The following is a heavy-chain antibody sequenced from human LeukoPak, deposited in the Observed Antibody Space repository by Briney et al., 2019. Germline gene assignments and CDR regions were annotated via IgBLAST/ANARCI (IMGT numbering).Heavy chain of an antibody. V-gene: IGHV1-2*02. CDR3: AREAVDSSSWYEY. CDR2: INPNSGGT. CDR1: GYTFTGYY. Sequence: GASVKVSCKASGYTFTGYYMHWVRQAPGQGLEWMGWINPNSGGTNYAQKFQGRVTMTRDTSISTAYMELSRLRSDDTAVYYCAREAVDSSSWYEYWGQGTLVTVSS. J-gene: IGHJ4*02. D-gene: IGHD6-13*01.